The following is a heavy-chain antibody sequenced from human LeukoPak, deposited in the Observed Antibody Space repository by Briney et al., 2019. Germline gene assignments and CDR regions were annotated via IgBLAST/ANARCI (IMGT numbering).Heavy chain of an antibody. CDR1: GYTFTTYA. V-gene: IGHV1-3*01. CDR3: ARDPIGSRWPYYFDF. J-gene: IGHJ4*02. CDR2: INAGNGNT. Sequence: GASVKVSCKASGYTFTTYAMHWVRQAPGQRLEWMGWINAGNGNTKYSQKFQARVTITRGTSASTAYMELSSLRSEDTAVYYCARDPIGSRWPYYFDFWGQGTLVTVSS. D-gene: IGHD6-13*01.